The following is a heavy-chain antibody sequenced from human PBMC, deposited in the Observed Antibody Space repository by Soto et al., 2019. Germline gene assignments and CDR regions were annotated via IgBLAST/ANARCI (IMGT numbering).Heavy chain of an antibody. CDR1: GGTFSRDA. D-gene: IGHD4-4*01. J-gene: IGHJ6*02. Sequence: QVQLVQSGAEAKKPGSSVKVSCKTSGGTFSRDAITWVRQAPGQGLEWMGGIIPFFETPTYAQKFQGRVTITADNSTRSAYMELSSLTYEDTAVYYWARGAPTLVTPFLYDYDLHAWGQGTTVTVSS. V-gene: IGHV1-69*06. CDR3: ARGAPTLVTPFLYDYDLHA. CDR2: IIPFFETP.